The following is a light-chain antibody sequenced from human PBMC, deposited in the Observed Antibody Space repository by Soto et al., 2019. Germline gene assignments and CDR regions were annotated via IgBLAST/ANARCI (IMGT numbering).Light chain of an antibody. CDR3: QQSYSTPRT. J-gene: IGKJ1*01. CDR1: HDISSY. V-gene: IGKV1-39*01. Sequence: DIQMTQSPSSLSASVGDRVTITCQASHDISSYLNWYQQKPGKAPKLLIYAASSLQSGVPSRFSGSGAGTDFTLTISSLQPEDFATYYCQQSYSTPRTFGQGTKVEIK. CDR2: AAS.